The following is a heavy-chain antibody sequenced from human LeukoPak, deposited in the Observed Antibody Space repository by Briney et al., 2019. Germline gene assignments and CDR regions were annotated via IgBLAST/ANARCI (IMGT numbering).Heavy chain of an antibody. CDR2: INHSGST. J-gene: IGHJ4*02. CDR3: AGAITMVRGVIGY. CDR1: GGSFSGYY. V-gene: IGHV4-34*01. Sequence: SETLSLTCAVYGGSFSGYYWSWIRQPPGKGLEWIGEINHSGSTNYNPSLKSRVTISVDTSKNQFSLKLSSVTAADTAVYYCAGAITMVRGVIGYWGQGTLVAVSS. D-gene: IGHD3-10*01.